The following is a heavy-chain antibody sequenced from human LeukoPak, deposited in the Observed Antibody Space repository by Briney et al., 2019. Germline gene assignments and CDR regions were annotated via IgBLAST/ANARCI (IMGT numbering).Heavy chain of an antibody. CDR1: GYTFTGYD. J-gene: IGHJ5*02. Sequence: ASVKVSCKASGYTFTGYDINWVRQATGQGLEWMGWMNPNSGNTGYAQKFQGRVTMTRSTSISTAYMELSSLRSEDTAVYYCARDLNYGDYPNWFDPWGQGTLVTVSS. CDR3: ARDLNYGDYPNWFDP. D-gene: IGHD4-17*01. CDR2: MNPNSGNT. V-gene: IGHV1-8*01.